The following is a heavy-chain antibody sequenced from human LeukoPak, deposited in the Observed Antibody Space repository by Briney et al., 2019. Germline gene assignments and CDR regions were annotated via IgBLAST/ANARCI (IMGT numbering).Heavy chain of an antibody. CDR2: ISWNSGST. V-gene: IGHV3-9*01. CDR3: ARERIDSSGYYSDFDY. CDR1: GFTFDDYA. D-gene: IGHD3-22*01. Sequence: GGSLRLSCAASGFTFDDYAMHWVRQAPGKGLEWVSGISWNSGSTYYADSVKGRFTISRDNSKNTLYLQMNSLRAEDTAVYYCARERIDSSGYYSDFDYWGQGTLVTVSS. J-gene: IGHJ4*02.